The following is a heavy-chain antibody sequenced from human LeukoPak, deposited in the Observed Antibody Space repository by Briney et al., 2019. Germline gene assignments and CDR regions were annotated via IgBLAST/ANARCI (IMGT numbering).Heavy chain of an antibody. CDR1: GFTLSTYG. J-gene: IGHJ4*02. Sequence: PGGSLRLSCAASGFTLSTYGMHWVRQAPGKGLEWVAVISSDGSNKFYADSVKGRFTISRDGSKNTLYLQMNSLRPDDTAVYFCARFRYGNPLDYWGQGTLVTVSS. V-gene: IGHV3-30*03. D-gene: IGHD5-18*01. CDR2: ISSDGSNK. CDR3: ARFRYGNPLDY.